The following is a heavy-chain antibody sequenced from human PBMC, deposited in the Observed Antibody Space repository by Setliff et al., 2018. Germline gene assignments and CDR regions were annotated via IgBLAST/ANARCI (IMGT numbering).Heavy chain of an antibody. Sequence: LSLTCTVSGGSISSYYWSWIRQPAGNGLEWIGHIYIGGSANYNPSLKSRVTMSIDTSKNQFSLKLNSVTAADMAVYYCAREQWLDPPGYYYMDVWAKGTTVTVSS. CDR2: IYIGGSA. J-gene: IGHJ6*03. CDR1: GGSISSYY. V-gene: IGHV4-4*07. D-gene: IGHD6-19*01. CDR3: AREQWLDPPGYYYMDV.